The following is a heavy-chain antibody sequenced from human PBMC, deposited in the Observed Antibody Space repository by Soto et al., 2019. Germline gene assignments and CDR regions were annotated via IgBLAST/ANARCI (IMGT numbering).Heavy chain of an antibody. V-gene: IGHV5-51*01. Sequence: GESLKISCKGSGFSFSSYWIGWVRQMPGKGLECMGIIYPRDSDTRYNPSFQGQVTISVDTSISTAYLQWRSLRTSDTAMYYCTRTGVSSTFEIWGQGTMVTVSS. D-gene: IGHD3-3*01. CDR3: TRTGVSSTFEI. J-gene: IGHJ3*02. CDR2: IYPRDSDT. CDR1: GFSFSSYW.